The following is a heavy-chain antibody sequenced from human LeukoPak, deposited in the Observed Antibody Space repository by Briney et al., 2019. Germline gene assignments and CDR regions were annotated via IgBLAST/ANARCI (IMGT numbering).Heavy chain of an antibody. Sequence: GGSLRLSCAASGFTFDDYGMSWVRQAPGKGLEWVSGINWNGGSTGYAGSVKGRFTISRDNAKNSLYLQMNSLRAEDTALYHCAREKYSSSSDQNWFDPWGQGTLVTVSS. CDR1: GFTFDDYG. V-gene: IGHV3-20*01. CDR2: INWNGGST. D-gene: IGHD6-6*01. J-gene: IGHJ5*02. CDR3: AREKYSSSSDQNWFDP.